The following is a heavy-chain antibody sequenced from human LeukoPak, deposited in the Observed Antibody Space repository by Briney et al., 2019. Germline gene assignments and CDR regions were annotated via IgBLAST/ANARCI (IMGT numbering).Heavy chain of an antibody. V-gene: IGHV4-59*11. D-gene: IGHD3-3*01. J-gene: IGHJ4*02. CDR3: ARSYYDFWSGFYSDF. CDR1: GGSINSHY. Sequence: PSETLSLTCTVSGGSINSHYWSWIRQPPGKGLQWIGFISYSGSTSYNPSLMSRVTISVDTSKNQFSLKLNSVTAEDTALYFCARSYYDFWSGFYSDFWGQGALVTVSS. CDR2: ISYSGST.